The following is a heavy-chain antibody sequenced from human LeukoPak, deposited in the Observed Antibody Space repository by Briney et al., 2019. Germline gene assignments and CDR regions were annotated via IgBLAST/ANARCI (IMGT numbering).Heavy chain of an antibody. D-gene: IGHD3-22*01. CDR2: IYYSGST. J-gene: IGHJ3*02. Sequence: SETLSLTCTVSGGSISSYYWSWIRQPPGKGLEWIGYIYYSGSTNYNPSLKSRVTISVDTSKNQFSLKLSSVTAADTAVYYCARGVQYDSSGYYYGDAFDIWGQGTMVTVSS. CDR1: GGSISSYY. CDR3: ARGVQYDSSGYYYGDAFDI. V-gene: IGHV4-59*01.